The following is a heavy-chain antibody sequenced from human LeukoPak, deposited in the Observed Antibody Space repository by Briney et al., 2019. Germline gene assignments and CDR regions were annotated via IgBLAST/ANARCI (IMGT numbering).Heavy chain of an antibody. CDR3: ARDRTTVTTGYYGMDA. J-gene: IGHJ6*02. V-gene: IGHV1-2*02. D-gene: IGHD4-17*01. Sequence: VASVKVSCKASGYTFTGYYMHWVRQAPGQGLEWMGWINPNTGVTNYAQKFQGRVTLTRDTSIITAYMELTRLRSDDTAMYYCARDRTTVTTGYYGMDAWGQGTTLTVSS. CDR2: INPNTGVT. CDR1: GYTFTGYY.